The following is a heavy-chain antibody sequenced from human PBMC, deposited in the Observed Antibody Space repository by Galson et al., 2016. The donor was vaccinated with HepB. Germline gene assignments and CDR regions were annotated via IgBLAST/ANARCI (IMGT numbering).Heavy chain of an antibody. J-gene: IGHJ4*02. CDR2: ITSGGST. Sequence: SLRLSCAASGFTFSSYAMTWVRQAPGKGLGWVSVITSGGSTYYAASVKGRFTISRDDSKDSLYLQMNSLRPDDTAVYYCVRTVSVGARPGRHHDHWGQGTVVTVSS. CDR3: VRTVSVGARPGRHHDH. V-gene: IGHV3-23*01. CDR1: GFTFSSYA. D-gene: IGHD1-26*01.